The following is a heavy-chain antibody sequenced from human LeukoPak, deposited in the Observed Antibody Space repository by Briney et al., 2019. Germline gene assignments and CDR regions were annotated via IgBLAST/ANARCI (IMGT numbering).Heavy chain of an antibody. CDR2: IYSDNT. J-gene: IGHJ4*02. V-gene: IGHV3-53*01. CDR1: GFTFSSYS. CDR3: ARRAGAYSHPYDY. Sequence: GSLRLSCAASGFTFSSYSMNWVRQAPGKGLEWVSFIYSDNTHYSDSVKGRFTISRDNSKNTLYLQMNSLRAEDTAVYYCARRAGAYSHPYDYWGQGTLVTVSS. D-gene: IGHD4/OR15-4a*01.